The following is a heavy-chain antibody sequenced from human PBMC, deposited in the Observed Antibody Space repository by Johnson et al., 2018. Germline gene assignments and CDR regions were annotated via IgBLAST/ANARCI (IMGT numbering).Heavy chain of an antibody. CDR3: ARNRDYYLYMDV. CDR1: GLTVSQNY. V-gene: IGHV3-66*02. CDR2: IYSSGST. D-gene: IGHD2/OR15-2a*01. J-gene: IGHJ6*03. Sequence: VQLVESGGDLVQPGGSLKLSCAAFGLTVSQNYMSWVRQAPGKGPEWVSVIYSSGSTYYVDSVKGRFTISRDSSKNTLYLQMNSLRAEDTAMYYCARNRDYYLYMDVWGKGTTVTVSS.